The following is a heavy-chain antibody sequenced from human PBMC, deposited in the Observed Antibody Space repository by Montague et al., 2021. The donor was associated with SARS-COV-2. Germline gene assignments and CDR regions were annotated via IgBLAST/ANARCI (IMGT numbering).Heavy chain of an antibody. Sequence: NYNPSLETRVTISVDPSKNQFSLKLSSVTAADTAAYYCAREDRWNWFDPWGQGTLVIVSS. D-gene: IGHD5-24*01. V-gene: IGHV4-59*01. J-gene: IGHJ5*02. CDR3: AREDRWNWFDP.